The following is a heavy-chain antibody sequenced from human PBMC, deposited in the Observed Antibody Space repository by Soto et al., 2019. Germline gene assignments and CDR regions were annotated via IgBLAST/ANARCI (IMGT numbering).Heavy chain of an antibody. CDR3: ARDIDYDSSGYWGY. CDR1: GGTFSSYT. J-gene: IGHJ4*02. Sequence: QVQLVQSGAEVKKPGSSVKVSCKASGGTFSSYTISWVRQAPGQGLEWMGRIIPILGIANYAQKFQGRVTITADKSTSTAYMELSSLRSEDTAVYYCARDIDYDSSGYWGYWGQGTLVTVSS. V-gene: IGHV1-69*08. D-gene: IGHD3-22*01. CDR2: IIPILGIA.